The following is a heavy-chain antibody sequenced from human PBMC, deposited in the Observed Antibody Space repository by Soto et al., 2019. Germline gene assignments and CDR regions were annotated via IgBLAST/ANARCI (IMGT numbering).Heavy chain of an antibody. J-gene: IGHJ4*02. Sequence: ASVKVSCKASGYTFTTYGFNWVRQAPGQGLEWMGWISPYNGDTNYAQNFQGRVTLTTDTSTSTAYMELRSLTSDDTAIYYCARTPRAQTIVLEAATRFDYWGQGTLVTVS. CDR3: ARTPRAQTIVLEAATRFDY. V-gene: IGHV1-18*04. D-gene: IGHD2-15*01. CDR1: GYTFTTYG. CDR2: ISPYNGDT.